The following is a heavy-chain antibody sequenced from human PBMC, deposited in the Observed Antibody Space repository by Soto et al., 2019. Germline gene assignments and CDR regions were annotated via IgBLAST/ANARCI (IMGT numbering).Heavy chain of an antibody. CDR2: IYYSGSD. Sequence: QVQLQESGPGLVKPSETLSLTCTVSGGSISNYYWGWIRQPPGKGLEWIGSIYYSGSDNYNPSLRSRVTISIDTSKNQFSLKLSSVTAADTAVYYCARGLGYCSRISCHRSFRLFGPDNFYYNMDVWGKGTTVTVS. D-gene: IGHD2-2*01. V-gene: IGHV4-59*01. J-gene: IGHJ6*03. CDR3: ARGLGYCSRISCHRSFRLFGPDNFYYNMDV. CDR1: GGSISNYY.